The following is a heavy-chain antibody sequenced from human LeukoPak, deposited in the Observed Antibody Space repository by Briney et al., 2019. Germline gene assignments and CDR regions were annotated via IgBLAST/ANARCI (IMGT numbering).Heavy chain of an antibody. Sequence: SETLSLTCNVPGGSISSYYWSWIRQPAGKGLEWIGRIYTSGSTNYNPSLKSRVTMSVDTFKNQFSLKLSSVTAADTAVYYCARGAYGSGDRGWFDPWGQGTLVTVSS. D-gene: IGHD3-10*01. CDR3: ARGAYGSGDRGWFDP. J-gene: IGHJ5*02. CDR2: IYTSGST. CDR1: GGSISSYY. V-gene: IGHV4-4*07.